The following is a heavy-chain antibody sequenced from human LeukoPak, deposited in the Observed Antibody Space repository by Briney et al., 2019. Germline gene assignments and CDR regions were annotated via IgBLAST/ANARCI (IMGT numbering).Heavy chain of an antibody. CDR2: INAISGDT. D-gene: IGHD6-19*01. J-gene: IGHJ4*02. Sequence: ASVKVSCKASGYTFTGYFMHWVRQAPGQGLEWMGWINAISGDTNYAQKFRGRDTMTRDTSINTAYMELTRLTSDDTAVYYCARGGSGWSVSAYWGQGTRVTVSS. V-gene: IGHV1-2*02. CDR3: ARGGSGWSVSAY. CDR1: GYTFTGYF.